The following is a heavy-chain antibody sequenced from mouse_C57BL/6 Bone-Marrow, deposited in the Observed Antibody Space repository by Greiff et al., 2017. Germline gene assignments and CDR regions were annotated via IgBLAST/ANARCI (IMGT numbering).Heavy chain of an antibody. CDR1: GYTFTSYW. CDR2: IYPGSGSP. CDR3: ARGGYYFDY. J-gene: IGHJ2*01. V-gene: IGHV1-55*01. Sequence: QVQLQQPGAELVKPGASVKMSCKASGYTFTSYWITWVKPRPGQGLEWIGDIYPGSGSPNYNEKFKSKATLTVDTSSSSAYMQLSSRTSEDTAVYYCARGGYYFDYWGQGTTLTVSS.